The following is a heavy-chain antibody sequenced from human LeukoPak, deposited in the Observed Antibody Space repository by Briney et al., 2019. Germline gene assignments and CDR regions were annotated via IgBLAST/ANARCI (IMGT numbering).Heavy chain of an antibody. V-gene: IGHV4-39*01. CDR2: IYYSGST. CDR1: GDSITSTPYY. J-gene: IGHJ4*02. Sequence: TPETLSLTCTVSGDSITSTPYYWGWIRQSPGKGLEWIGIIYYSGSTYYNPSLKSRVTMSVDTSKNQFSLKLNSVTAADTAVYFCARHLNSGGNSPLVYWGQGTLVTVSS. D-gene: IGHD4-23*01. CDR3: ARHLNSGGNSPLVY.